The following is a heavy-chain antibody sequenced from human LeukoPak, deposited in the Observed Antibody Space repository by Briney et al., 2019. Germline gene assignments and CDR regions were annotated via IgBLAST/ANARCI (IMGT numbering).Heavy chain of an antibody. V-gene: IGHV3-30*18. CDR2: ISYDGSNK. CDR3: AKDCLVGATEAAGY. CDR1: GFTFSSYG. D-gene: IGHD1-26*01. J-gene: IGHJ4*02. Sequence: GGSLRLSCAASGFTFSSYGMHWVRQAPGKGLEWVAVISYDGSNKYYADSVKGRFTISRDNSKNTLYLQMNSLRAEDTAVYYCAKDCLVGATEAAGYWGQGTLVTVSS.